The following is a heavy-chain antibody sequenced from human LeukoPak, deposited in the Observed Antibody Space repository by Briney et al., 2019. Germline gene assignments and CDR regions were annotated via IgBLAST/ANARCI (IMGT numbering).Heavy chain of an antibody. CDR3: ARTSYYYDTAGYSYLNYFDY. J-gene: IGHJ4*02. CDR2: INSDGSST. D-gene: IGHD3-22*01. Sequence: GGSLRLSCAASGFTFSSYWMHWVRQAPGKGLVWVSRINSDGSSTSYADSVKGRFTISRDNAKNTLYLQMDSLRAEDTALYYCARTSYYYDTAGYSYLNYFDYWGQGTLVTVSS. CDR1: GFTFSSYW. V-gene: IGHV3-74*01.